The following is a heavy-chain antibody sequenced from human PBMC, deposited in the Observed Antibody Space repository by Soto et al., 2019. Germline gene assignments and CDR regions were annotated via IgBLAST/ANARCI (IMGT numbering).Heavy chain of an antibody. Sequence: QVQLVQSGAEVKKPGFSVKVSCKASGGTFSSYTISWVRQAPGQGLEWMGRIIPIFGTTSYAQKFQGRVTITADESTSTAYMELSSLRSEDTAVYYCARGLGTNAGGSWGQGPLVTVSS. J-gene: IGHJ4*02. CDR2: IIPIFGTT. CDR3: ARGLGTNAGGS. V-gene: IGHV1-69*15. CDR1: GGTFSSYT. D-gene: IGHD2-8*01.